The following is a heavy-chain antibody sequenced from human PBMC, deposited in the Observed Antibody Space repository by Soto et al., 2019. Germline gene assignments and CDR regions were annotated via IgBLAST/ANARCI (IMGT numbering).Heavy chain of an antibody. V-gene: IGHV4-38-2*02. Sequence: PSETLSLTCVVSGYSISSGYYWGWIRQPPGKGLEWIGNIYRSGSTYYNPSLKSRVTISVDTSKNQFSLKLSSVTAADTAVYYCARDGEWQLPYDYWGLGTLVTVSS. CDR3: ARDGEWQLPYDY. D-gene: IGHD2-15*01. CDR1: GYSISSGYY. CDR2: IYRSGST. J-gene: IGHJ4*02.